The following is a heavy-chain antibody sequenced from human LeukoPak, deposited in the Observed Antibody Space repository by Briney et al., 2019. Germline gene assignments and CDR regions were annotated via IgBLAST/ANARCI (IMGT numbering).Heavy chain of an antibody. CDR1: GFTFNDYY. J-gene: IGHJ4*02. CDR3: ARPINSGSYYKPVVTAIEY. D-gene: IGHD3-10*01. Sequence: GGSLRLSCAASGFTFNDYYMSWIRQAPGKGLEWVSYISSSGSTIYYADSVKGRFTISRDNAKNSLYLQMNSLRAEDTAVYYCARPINSGSYYKPVVTAIEYWGQGTLVTVSS. CDR2: ISSSGSTI. V-gene: IGHV3-11*01.